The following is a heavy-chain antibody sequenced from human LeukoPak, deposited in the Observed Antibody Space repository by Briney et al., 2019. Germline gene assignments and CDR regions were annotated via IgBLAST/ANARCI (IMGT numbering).Heavy chain of an antibody. Sequence: PGGSLRLSCAASGFTFSAFWMHWVRQAPGKGLVWGSRINSDASSTTYADSVKGRFTVSRDNAKNTLYLQMDSLRAEDSAVYYCVKDRWVDHWGQGTLVTVSS. CDR3: VKDRWVDH. J-gene: IGHJ4*02. D-gene: IGHD6-13*01. CDR2: INSDASST. V-gene: IGHV3-74*01. CDR1: GFTFSAFW.